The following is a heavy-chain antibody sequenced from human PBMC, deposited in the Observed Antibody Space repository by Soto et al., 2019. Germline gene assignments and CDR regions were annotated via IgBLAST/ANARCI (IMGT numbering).Heavy chain of an antibody. J-gene: IGHJ6*03. CDR2: IIPILGIA. CDR3: ARDLGSYGDPLYYYLDV. V-gene: IGHV1-69*04. CDR1: GGTFSSYT. D-gene: IGHD4-17*01. Sequence: SVKVSCKASGGTFSSYTISWVRQAPGQGLEWMGRIIPILGIANYAQKFQGRVTITADKSTSTAYMELSSLRSEDTAVYYCARDLGSYGDPLYYYLDVWGQGTMVTVSS.